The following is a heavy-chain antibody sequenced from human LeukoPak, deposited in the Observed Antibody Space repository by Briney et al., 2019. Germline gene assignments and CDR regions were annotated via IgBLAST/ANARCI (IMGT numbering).Heavy chain of an antibody. CDR3: ARDHRSFSGDYIDY. CDR1: GYTFTSYD. Sequence: GASVKVSCKASGYTFTSYDINWVRQATGQGLEWMGWMNPNSGNTGYAQKFQGRVTMTRNTSISTAYMELSRLRSDDTAVYYCARDHRSFSGDYIDYWGQGTLVTVSS. J-gene: IGHJ4*02. D-gene: IGHD3-16*02. V-gene: IGHV1-8*01. CDR2: MNPNSGNT.